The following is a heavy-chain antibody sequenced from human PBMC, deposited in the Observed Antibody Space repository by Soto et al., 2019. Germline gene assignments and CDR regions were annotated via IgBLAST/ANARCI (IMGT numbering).Heavy chain of an antibody. CDR2: IIPIFGTA. CDR1: GGTFSSYA. Sequence: GASVKVSCKASGGTFSSYAISWVRQAPGQGLEWMGGIIPIFGTANYAQKFQGRVTITADESTGTASMELSSLRSEDTAVYYCARGGSRYFDWFGYYYYGMDVWGQGTTVTVSS. D-gene: IGHD3-9*01. J-gene: IGHJ6*02. V-gene: IGHV1-69*13. CDR3: ARGGSRYFDWFGYYYYGMDV.